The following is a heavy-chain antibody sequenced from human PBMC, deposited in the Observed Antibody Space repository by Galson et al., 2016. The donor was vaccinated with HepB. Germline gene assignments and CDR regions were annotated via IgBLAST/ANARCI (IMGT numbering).Heavy chain of an antibody. Sequence: SLRLSCAASGFTFSSYAMYWVRQAPGKGLEWVTVISYDGSNKYYADSVKGRFTISRDNSKNTVYLQMSSLRAEDTAVYYCASPSDHLNVQLERHYYYAKDVWGQGTTVTVSS. D-gene: IGHD1-1*01. CDR1: GFTFSSYA. CDR3: ASPSDHLNVQLERHYYYAKDV. V-gene: IGHV3-30*04. J-gene: IGHJ6*02. CDR2: ISYDGSNK.